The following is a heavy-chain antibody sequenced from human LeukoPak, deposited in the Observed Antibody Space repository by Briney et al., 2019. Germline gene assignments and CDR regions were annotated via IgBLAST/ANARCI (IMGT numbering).Heavy chain of an antibody. Sequence: PGGSLRHSCAASGFTFSSYGMHWVRQAPGKGLEWVAFIRYDGSNKYYADSVKGRFTISRDNSKNTLYLQMNSLRAEDTAVYYCAKSPQVLLEWSYYFDYWGQGTLVTVSS. V-gene: IGHV3-30*02. D-gene: IGHD3-3*01. J-gene: IGHJ4*02. CDR2: IRYDGSNK. CDR1: GFTFSSYG. CDR3: AKSPQVLLEWSYYFDY.